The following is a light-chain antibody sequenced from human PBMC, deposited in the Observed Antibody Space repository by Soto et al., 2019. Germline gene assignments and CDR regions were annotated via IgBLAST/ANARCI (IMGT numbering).Light chain of an antibody. CDR2: SAS. J-gene: IGKJ2*01. V-gene: IGKV1-27*01. CDR1: QDIIYY. Sequence: DIRMTQSPSSLSAFVGDTGTITCRASQDIIYYLAWYQQKPGKIPKLLIHSASTLQTGVQSRFSGTGSGTAFTLPTNNLSPEDVSTCYCQQYNSARNTFGQGSRLEIK. CDR3: QQYNSARNT.